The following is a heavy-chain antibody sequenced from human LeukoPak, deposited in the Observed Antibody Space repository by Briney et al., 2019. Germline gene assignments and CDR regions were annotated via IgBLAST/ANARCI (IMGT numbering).Heavy chain of an antibody. CDR1: GFTFSTYA. V-gene: IGHV3-23*01. CDR2: ISGSGDST. Sequence: GGSLRLSCAASGFTFSTYAMNWVRQAPGKGLEWVSGISGSGDSTYYADSVKGRFTISRDNSKNTLFLQMNSLGAEDTAVYYCAKAVRGGIDLYYFDHWGQGTLVTVSS. CDR3: AKAVRGGIDLYYFDH. D-gene: IGHD6-13*01. J-gene: IGHJ4*02.